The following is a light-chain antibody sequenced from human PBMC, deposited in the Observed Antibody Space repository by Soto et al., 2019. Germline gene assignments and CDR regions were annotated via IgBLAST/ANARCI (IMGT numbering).Light chain of an antibody. J-gene: IGKJ1*01. V-gene: IGKV1-5*03. CDR3: QQYNSFSWT. CDR2: KAS. Sequence: DIPMTQSPSTLFASVGDRVTITCRASQSISSWLAWYQHKPGKAPKLLIYKASSLEYGVPSRFSGSGSGTEFTLTITSLQPDDFATYFCQQYNSFSWTFGQGTKVEIK. CDR1: QSISSW.